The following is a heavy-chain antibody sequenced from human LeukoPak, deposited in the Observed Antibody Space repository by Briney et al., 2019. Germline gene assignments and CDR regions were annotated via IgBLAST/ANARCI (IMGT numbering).Heavy chain of an antibody. CDR2: ISYDGSNK. V-gene: IGHV3-30-3*01. CDR1: RFTFSSYA. Sequence: GRTLRLSCAASRFTFSSYAMHWVRQAPGKGLEWVAVISYDGSNKYYADSVKGRFTISRDNSKNTLYLQMNSLRAEDTAVYYCARLMTDYWGQGTLVTVSS. CDR3: ARLMTDY. J-gene: IGHJ4*02.